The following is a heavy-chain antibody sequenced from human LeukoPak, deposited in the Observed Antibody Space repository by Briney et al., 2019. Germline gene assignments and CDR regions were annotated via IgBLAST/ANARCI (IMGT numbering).Heavy chain of an antibody. Sequence: EPSETLSLTCTVSGGSVSSGSYYWSWIRQPPGKGLERIGYIYYSGSTNYNPSLKSRVTISVDTSKNQFSLKLSSVTAADTAVYYCARGPYYYYGMDVWGQGTTVTVTS. CDR3: ARGPYYYYGMDV. CDR2: IYYSGST. CDR1: GGSVSSGSYY. V-gene: IGHV4-61*01. J-gene: IGHJ6*02.